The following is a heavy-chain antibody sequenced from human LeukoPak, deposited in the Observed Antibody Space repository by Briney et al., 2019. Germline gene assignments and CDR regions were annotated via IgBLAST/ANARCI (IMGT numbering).Heavy chain of an antibody. J-gene: IGHJ4*02. V-gene: IGHV3-64D*06. CDR1: GFTFSTYV. CDR2: ISSNGDNT. Sequence: GGSLRLSCSVSGFTFSTYVMHWVRQAPGKGLEYVSAISSNGDNTYYADSVKCRFTISRDNSKNTLYLQMSSLRADDTAVYYCVRGTGYWGQGTLVTVSS. CDR3: VRGTGY.